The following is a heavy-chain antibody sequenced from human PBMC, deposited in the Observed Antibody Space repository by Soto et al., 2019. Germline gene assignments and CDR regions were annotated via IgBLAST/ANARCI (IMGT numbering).Heavy chain of an antibody. D-gene: IGHD4-17*01. J-gene: IGHJ4*02. CDR1: GGSISSSSYY. Sequence: LSLTCTVSGGSISSSSYYWGWIRQPPGRGLEWIGSNYYSGSTYYNPSLKSRVTISVDTSKNKFSLKLSTGTAADTAVYYCARRRRRQGLRAAYYFDYWGQGTLVTVSS. CDR2: NYYSGST. CDR3: ARRRRRQGLRAAYYFDY. V-gene: IGHV4-39*01.